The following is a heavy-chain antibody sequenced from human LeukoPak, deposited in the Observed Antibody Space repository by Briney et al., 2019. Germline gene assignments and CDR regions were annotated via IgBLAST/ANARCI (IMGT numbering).Heavy chain of an antibody. V-gene: IGHV4-59*01. J-gene: IGHJ6*02. CDR2: IYCSGST. CDR1: GGSISSYY. D-gene: IGHD3-3*01. Sequence: ASETLSLTCTVSGGSISSYYWSWIRQPPGKGLEWIGYIYCSGSTNYNPSLKSRVTISVDTSKNQFSLKLSSVTAADTAVYYCARNYDFWSGYYPDYGMDVWGQGTTVTVSS. CDR3: ARNYDFWSGYYPDYGMDV.